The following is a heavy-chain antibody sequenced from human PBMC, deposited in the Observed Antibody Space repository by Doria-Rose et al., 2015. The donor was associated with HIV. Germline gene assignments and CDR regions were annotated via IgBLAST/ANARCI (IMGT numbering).Heavy chain of an antibody. D-gene: IGHD6-13*01. CDR2: LDWDEKK. J-gene: IGHJ4*02. CDR3: ARIKSSSWYHKYYYDF. CDR1: GFSLLSSGMC. Sequence: SGPALVKPTQTLTLTCTFSGFSLLSSGMCVSWIRQPPGKALEWLARLDWDEKKYYSPSLKTRLTSSKDSSKDQVVLTMTDMDPVDTATYYCARIKSSSWYHKYYYDFWGQGTLVIVSA. V-gene: IGHV2-70*11.